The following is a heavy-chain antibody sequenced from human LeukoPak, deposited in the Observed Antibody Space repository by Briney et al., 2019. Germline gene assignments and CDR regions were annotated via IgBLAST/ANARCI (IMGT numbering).Heavy chain of an antibody. Sequence: PGGSLRLSCAASGFTFSSYAMSWVRQAPGKGLEWVSAISGSGGSTYYADSVKGRFTISRDNSKNTLYLQMNSLRAEDTAVYYCASLQLTGDHSTQRVDAFDIWGQGTMVTVSS. CDR1: GFTFSSYA. V-gene: IGHV3-23*01. CDR2: ISGSGGST. D-gene: IGHD7-27*01. J-gene: IGHJ3*02. CDR3: ASLQLTGDHSTQRVDAFDI.